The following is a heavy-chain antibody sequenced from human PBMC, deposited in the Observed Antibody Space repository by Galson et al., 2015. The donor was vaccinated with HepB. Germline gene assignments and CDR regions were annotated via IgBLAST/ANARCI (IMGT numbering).Heavy chain of an antibody. D-gene: IGHD3-3*01. J-gene: IGHJ4*02. Sequence: SLRLSCAASGFTFSNAWMSWVRQAPGKGLEWVGRIKSKTDGGTTDYAAPVKGRFTISKDDSKNTLYLQMNSLKTDDTAVYYCTTENYYDFFSGYPYDPDYWGQGTLVTVSS. CDR3: TTENYYDFFSGYPYDPDY. V-gene: IGHV3-15*01. CDR1: GFTFSNAW. CDR2: IKSKTDGGTT.